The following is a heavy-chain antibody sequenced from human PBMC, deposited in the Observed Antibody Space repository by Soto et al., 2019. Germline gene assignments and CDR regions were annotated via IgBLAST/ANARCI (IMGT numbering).Heavy chain of an antibody. D-gene: IGHD2-15*01. CDR1: GFTFSDYY. CDR3: ARVSDQVVAVDY. J-gene: IGHJ4*02. V-gene: IGHV3-11*04. CDR2: FSNSGSTM. Sequence: GGSLRLSCAASGFTFSDYYMSWIRQAPGKGLEWVSYFSNSGSTMFYADSVKGRFTISRDNAKNSLYLQMNSLRAEDTAVYYCARVSDQVVAVDYWGQGTLVTVSS.